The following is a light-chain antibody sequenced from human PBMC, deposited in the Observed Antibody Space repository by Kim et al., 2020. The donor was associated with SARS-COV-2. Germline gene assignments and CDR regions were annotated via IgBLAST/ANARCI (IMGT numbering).Light chain of an antibody. CDR1: KLGDKY. CDR3: QAWESSTVV. J-gene: IGLJ2*01. CDR2: QDS. Sequence: SYELTQPPSVSVSPGQTASITCSGDKLGDKYACWYQQKPGQSPVLVIYQDSKRPSGIPERFSGSNSGNTATLTISGTQAMDEADYYCQAWESSTVVLGGG. V-gene: IGLV3-1*01.